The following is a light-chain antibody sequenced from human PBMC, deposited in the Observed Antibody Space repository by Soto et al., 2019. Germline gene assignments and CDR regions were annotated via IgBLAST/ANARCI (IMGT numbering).Light chain of an antibody. CDR2: DAS. J-gene: IGKJ4*01. Sequence: EIMLTQSPATLSLSPGERATLSCRASQSVDRDLGWFQQKPGQAPRLLIFDASNRAPGVPSRFSGSGSGTDFTLSISSLEPDDFAVYYCQQRYNGLTFGGGTKVEIK. CDR3: QQRYNGLT. V-gene: IGKV3-11*01. CDR1: QSVDRD.